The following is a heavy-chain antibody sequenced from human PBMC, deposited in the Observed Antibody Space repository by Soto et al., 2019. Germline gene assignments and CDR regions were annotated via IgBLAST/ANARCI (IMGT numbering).Heavy chain of an antibody. D-gene: IGHD3-9*01. CDR2: ISAYNGNT. Sequence: ASVKVSCKASGYTFTSYGISWVRQAPGQGLEWMEWISAYNGNTNYAQKLQGRVTMTTDTSTSTAYMELRSLRSDDTAVYYCARDRPTYYDILTLQNYYYYGMDVWGQGTTVIVSS. CDR3: ARDRPTYYDILTLQNYYYYGMDV. J-gene: IGHJ6*02. V-gene: IGHV1-18*01. CDR1: GYTFTSYG.